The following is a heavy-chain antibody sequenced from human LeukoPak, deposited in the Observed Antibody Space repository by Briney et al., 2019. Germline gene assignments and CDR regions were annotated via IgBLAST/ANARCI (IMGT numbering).Heavy chain of an antibody. Sequence: SVKVSCKASGGTFSSYAISWVRQAPGQGLEWMGGIIPIFGTANYAQKFQGRVTMTTDTSTSTAYMELRSLRSDDTAVYYCARAHSSSSGFDYWGQGTLVTVSS. CDR1: GGTFSSYA. CDR3: ARAHSSSSGFDY. J-gene: IGHJ4*02. D-gene: IGHD6-13*01. V-gene: IGHV1-69*05. CDR2: IIPIFGTA.